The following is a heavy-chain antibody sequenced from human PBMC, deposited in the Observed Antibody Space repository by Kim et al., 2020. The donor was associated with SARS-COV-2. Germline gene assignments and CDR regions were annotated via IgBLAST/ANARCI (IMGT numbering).Heavy chain of an antibody. D-gene: IGHD6-13*01. CDR1: GGSFSGYY. J-gene: IGHJ4*02. CDR3: ARGIAATDY. CDR2: INHSGST. Sequence: SETLSLTCAVYGGSFSGYYWSWIRQPPGKGLEWIGEINHSGSTNYNPSLKSRVTISVDTSKNQFSLKLSSVTAADTAVYYCARGIAATDYWGQGTLVTVSS. V-gene: IGHV4-34*01.